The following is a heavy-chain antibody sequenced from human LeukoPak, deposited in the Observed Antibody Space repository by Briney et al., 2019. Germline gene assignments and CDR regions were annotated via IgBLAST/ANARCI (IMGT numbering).Heavy chain of an antibody. CDR1: GGTFSSYA. D-gene: IGHD5-18*01. CDR3: ARLGTAMVNPKDY. J-gene: IGHJ4*02. V-gene: IGHV1-69*04. CDR2: IIPILGIA. Sequence: GSSVKVSCKASGGTFSSYAISWVRQAPGQGLEWMGRIIPILGIANYAQKFQGRVTITADKSTSTAYMELSSLRSEDTAVYYCARLGTAMVNPKDYWGQGTLVTVSS.